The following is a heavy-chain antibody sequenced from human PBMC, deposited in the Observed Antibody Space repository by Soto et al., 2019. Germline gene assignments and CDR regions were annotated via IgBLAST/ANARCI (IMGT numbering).Heavy chain of an antibody. D-gene: IGHD2-15*01. CDR1: GGSINSGGYY. Sequence: SETLSLTCNVSGGSINSGGYYWGWIRQHPGKGLEWIGYIHYRGRTSYNPSLKSRGSISLDTSGHHFSLKLTSVTVADTAVYYCARCRDAVGFDTWGQGILVTVSS. CDR2: IHYRGRT. V-gene: IGHV4-31*03. CDR3: ARCRDAVGFDT. J-gene: IGHJ4*02.